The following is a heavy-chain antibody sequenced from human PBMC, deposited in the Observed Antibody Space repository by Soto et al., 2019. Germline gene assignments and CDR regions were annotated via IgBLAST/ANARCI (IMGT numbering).Heavy chain of an antibody. CDR2: ISGSGGST. CDR1: GFAFISNS. D-gene: IGHD3-10*01. V-gene: IGHV3-23*01. J-gene: IGHJ4*02. CDR3: AKDRTHYGSGSYYFDY. Sequence: RGCLSLSCGASGFAFISNSMSGVRQAPGKGLEWVSAISGSGGSTYYADSVKGRFTISRDNSKNTLYLQMNSLRAEDTAVYYCAKDRTHYGSGSYYFDYWGQGTLVTVSS.